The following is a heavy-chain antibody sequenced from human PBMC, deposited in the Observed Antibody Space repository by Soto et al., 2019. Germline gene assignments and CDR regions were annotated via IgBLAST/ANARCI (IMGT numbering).Heavy chain of an antibody. CDR1: GFTFSSYA. V-gene: IGHV3-30-3*01. D-gene: IGHD3-3*01. CDR2: ISYDGSNK. CDR3: ARDRLYYDFWSSYYNSYYYYGMDV. Sequence: QVQLVESGGGVVQPGRSLRLSCAASGFTFSSYAMHWVRQAPGKGLEWVAVISYDGSNKYYADSVKGRFTISRDNSKNTLYLQMNSLSAEDKAVYYCARDRLYYDFWSSYYNSYYYYGMDVWGQGNTVTVSS. J-gene: IGHJ6*02.